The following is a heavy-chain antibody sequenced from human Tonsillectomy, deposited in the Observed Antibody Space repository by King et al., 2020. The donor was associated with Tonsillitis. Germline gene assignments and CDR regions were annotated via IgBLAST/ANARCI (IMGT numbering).Heavy chain of an antibody. CDR1: GFTFSSYA. CDR2: ISYDGSNK. J-gene: IGHJ4*02. Sequence: VQLVESGGGVVQPGRSLRLSCAASGFTFSSYAMHWVRQAPGKGLEWVAVISYDGSNKYYADSLKGRFTISRDTSKNTMYLQVKRLSAEDTAGYYCEGDRMRAYYYDRGYFEHWRQGPLVTVPS. CDR3: EGDRMRAYYYDRGYFEH. D-gene: IGHD3-10*02. V-gene: IGHV3-30*01.